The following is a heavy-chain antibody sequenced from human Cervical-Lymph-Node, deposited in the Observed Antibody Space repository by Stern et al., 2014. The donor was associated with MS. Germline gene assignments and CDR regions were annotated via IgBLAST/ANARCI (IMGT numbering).Heavy chain of an antibody. Sequence: QVQLVQSGAELKKPGSSVQVSCTTSGGIFISSTITWVRQVPGQGLEGMGDISPGLDSVDYAQEFQGRFTLTADDSTNTVYMELTSLQSGDTAMYYCARDGFDSGSALAFWGQGTLVTVSS. CDR3: ARDGFDSGSALAF. D-gene: IGHD6-19*01. CDR2: ISPGLDSV. J-gene: IGHJ4*02. V-gene: IGHV1-69*01. CDR1: GGIFISST.